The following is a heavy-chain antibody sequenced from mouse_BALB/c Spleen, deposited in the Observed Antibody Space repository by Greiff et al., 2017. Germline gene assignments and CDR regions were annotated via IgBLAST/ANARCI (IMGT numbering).Heavy chain of an antibody. CDR1: GFTFTDYY. V-gene: IGHV7-3*02. Sequence: EVKLMESGGGLVQPGGSLRLSCATSGFTFTDYYMSWVRQPPGKALEWLGFIRNKANGYTTEYSASVKGRFTISRDNSQSILYLQMNTLRAEDSATYYCAREGELPLAMDYWGQGTSVTVSS. CDR3: AREGELPLAMDY. CDR2: IRNKANGYTT. J-gene: IGHJ4*01. D-gene: IGHD2-1*01.